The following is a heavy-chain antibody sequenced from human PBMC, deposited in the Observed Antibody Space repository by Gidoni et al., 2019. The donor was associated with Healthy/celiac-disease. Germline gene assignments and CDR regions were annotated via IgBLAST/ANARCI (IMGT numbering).Heavy chain of an antibody. J-gene: IGHJ4*02. D-gene: IGHD2-15*01. CDR1: GFTFSSYS. V-gene: IGHV3-21*01. CDR3: ARDGCSGGSCYYFDY. Sequence: EVQLVESGGGLVKPGGSLRLSCAASGFTFSSYSMNWVRQAPGKGLEWVSSISSSSSYIYYAGSVKGRFTISRDNAKNSLYLQMNSLRAEDTAVYYCARDGCSGGSCYYFDYWGQGTLVTVSS. CDR2: ISSSSSYI.